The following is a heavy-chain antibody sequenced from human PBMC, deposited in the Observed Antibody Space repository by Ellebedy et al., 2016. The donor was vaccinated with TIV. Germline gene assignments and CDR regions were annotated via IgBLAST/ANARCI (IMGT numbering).Heavy chain of an antibody. J-gene: IGHJ5*02. D-gene: IGHD3-10*01. CDR1: DSPISRYY. CDR3: ASHMVRESTWFDP. CDR2: IYYSGST. Sequence: MPSETLSLTCTVSDSPISRYYWSWIRQPPGKGLEWIGYIYYSGSTNYNPSLKSRVTISVDTSKNQFSLKLRSVTAADTAVYYCASHMVRESTWFDPWGQGTLVTVSS. V-gene: IGHV4-59*08.